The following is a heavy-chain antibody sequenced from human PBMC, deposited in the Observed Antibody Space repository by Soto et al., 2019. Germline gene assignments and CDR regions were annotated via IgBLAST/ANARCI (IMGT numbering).Heavy chain of an antibody. CDR1: GFTFGDYA. Sequence: GGSLRLSCTASGFTFGDYAMSWLRQAPGKGLEWVGFIRSKAYGGTTEYAASVKGRFTISRDDSKSIAYLQMNSLKTEDTAVYYCTRALQSGNYYYDSSGYCYWGQGTLVTVSS. V-gene: IGHV3-49*03. D-gene: IGHD3-22*01. CDR3: TRALQSGNYYYDSSGYCY. J-gene: IGHJ4*02. CDR2: IRSKAYGGTT.